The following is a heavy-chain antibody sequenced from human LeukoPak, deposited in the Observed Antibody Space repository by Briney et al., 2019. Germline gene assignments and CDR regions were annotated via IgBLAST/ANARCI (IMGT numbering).Heavy chain of an antibody. Sequence: PGGSLRLSCAASGFSFSSYSMNWARQSPGKGLEWDSYISSSSSTIYYADSVKGRFTISRDNAKNSLFLQMNSLRAEDTAVYYCARGQENYGYTFDYWGQGTLVTVSS. CDR2: ISSSSSTI. V-gene: IGHV3-48*04. D-gene: IGHD1-7*01. CDR3: ARGQENYGYTFDY. J-gene: IGHJ4*02. CDR1: GFSFSSYS.